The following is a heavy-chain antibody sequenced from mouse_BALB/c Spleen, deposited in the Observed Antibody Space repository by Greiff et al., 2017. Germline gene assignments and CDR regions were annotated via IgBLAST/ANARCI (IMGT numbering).Heavy chain of an antibody. CDR1: GDSITSGY. V-gene: IGHV3-8*02. CDR2: ISYSGST. Sequence: DVKLVESGPSLVKPSQTLSLTCSVTGDSITSGYWNWIRKFPGNKLEYMGYISYSGSTYYNPSLKSRISITRDTSKNQYYLQLNSVTTEDTATYYCARSSLDYYGSSLFAYWGQGTLVTVSA. J-gene: IGHJ3*01. D-gene: IGHD1-1*01. CDR3: ARSSLDYYGSSLFAY.